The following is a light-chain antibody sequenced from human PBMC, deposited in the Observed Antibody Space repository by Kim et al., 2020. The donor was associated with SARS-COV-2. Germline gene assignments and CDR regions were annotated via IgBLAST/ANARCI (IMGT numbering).Light chain of an antibody. Sequence: QSALTQPPSASGTPGQRVTISCSGSSPNIGSNFVYWYKQLPGTAPRLLIYRNDQRPSGVPDRFSGSKSGTSTSLAISGLRSEDEADYYCAAWDDSLRGPVFGGGTQLTVL. V-gene: IGLV1-47*01. J-gene: IGLJ3*02. CDR2: RND. CDR3: AAWDDSLRGPV. CDR1: SPNIGSNF.